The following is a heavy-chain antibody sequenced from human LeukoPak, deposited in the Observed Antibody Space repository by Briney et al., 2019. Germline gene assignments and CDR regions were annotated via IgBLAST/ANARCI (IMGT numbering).Heavy chain of an antibody. D-gene: IGHD3-3*01. J-gene: IGHJ4*02. Sequence: SETLSLTCAVYGGSFSGYYWSWIRQPPGKGLEWIGEINHSGSTNYNPSLKSRVTISVDTSKNQFSLKLSSVTAADTAVYYCARGRGYHYGFWSGYHEFDYWGQGTLVTVSS. CDR1: GGSFSGYY. CDR3: ARGRGYHYGFWSGYHEFDY. V-gene: IGHV4-34*01. CDR2: INHSGST.